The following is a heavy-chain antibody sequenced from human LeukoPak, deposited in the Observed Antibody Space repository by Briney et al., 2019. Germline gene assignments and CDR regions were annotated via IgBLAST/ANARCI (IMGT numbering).Heavy chain of an antibody. Sequence: GGSLRLSCAASGFTFSSYAMSWFRQAPGKGLEWVSSISSSSSYIYYADSVKGRFTISRDNAKNSLYLQMNSLRAEDTAVYYCARDEDIVVVVAATYYYYYGMDVWGQGTTVTVSS. D-gene: IGHD2-15*01. CDR3: ARDEDIVVVVAATYYYYYGMDV. CDR1: GFTFSSYA. V-gene: IGHV3-21*01. CDR2: ISSSSSYI. J-gene: IGHJ6*02.